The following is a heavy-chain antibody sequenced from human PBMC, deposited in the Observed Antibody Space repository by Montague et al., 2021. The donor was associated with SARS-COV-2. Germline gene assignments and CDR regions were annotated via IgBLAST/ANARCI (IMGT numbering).Heavy chain of an antibody. V-gene: IGHV4-59*01. D-gene: IGHD3-22*01. CDR3: ARGGGYYNYGLDV. CDR2: IYYSGST. Sequence: SETLSLTCTVSGGSISNYYWSWIRQPPGRGLEWNGYIYYSGSTDXSPSLKSRVTIPLYTSKNQFTQKVTSVTAADRAVYYWARGGGYYNYGLDVWGPGTTVTVSS. CDR1: GGSISNYY. J-gene: IGHJ6*02.